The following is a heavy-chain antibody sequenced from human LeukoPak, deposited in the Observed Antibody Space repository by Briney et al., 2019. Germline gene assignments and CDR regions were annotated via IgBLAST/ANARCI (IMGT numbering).Heavy chain of an antibody. J-gene: IGHJ3*01. CDR2: IFRPGST. CDR1: GGSISSGSYY. V-gene: IGHV4-61*02. Sequence: SETLSLTCTVSGGSISSGSYYWTWIRQPAGKGLEWIGRIFRPGSTNYNPSLKSRVTISEDTSQNQFSLHLSSVTAADTAVYYCARGNMLSDFFDFWGQGTVVTVSS. D-gene: IGHD2/OR15-2a*01. CDR3: ARGNMLSDFFDF.